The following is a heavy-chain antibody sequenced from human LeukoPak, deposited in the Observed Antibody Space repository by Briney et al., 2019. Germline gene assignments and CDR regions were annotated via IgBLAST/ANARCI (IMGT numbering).Heavy chain of an antibody. D-gene: IGHD5-24*01. Sequence: PGGTLRLSCTASGFTFSTFGLSWVRQAPGKGLEWVSSIIGTSGSTYYADSVKGRFTISTDKSKNTLYLQMNSLRAEDTAVYYCAKDRGGYHYWYFDYWGQGTLVTVSS. CDR3: AKDRGGYHYWYFDY. J-gene: IGHJ4*02. CDR2: IIGTSGST. V-gene: IGHV3-23*01. CDR1: GFTFSTFG.